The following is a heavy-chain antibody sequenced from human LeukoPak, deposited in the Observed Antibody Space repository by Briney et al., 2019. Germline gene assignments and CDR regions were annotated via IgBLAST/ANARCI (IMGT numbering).Heavy chain of an antibody. V-gene: IGHV1-2*02. CDR3: ARGPVRGVIDFDY. D-gene: IGHD3-10*01. Sequence: ASVKVSCKACGYTFTRYYMHGVRQAPAQGRDWMGWINPNSGGTNYAQKFQGRVTMSRDTSISTAYIELSRLRSDDTAVYYCARGPVRGVIDFDYWGQGTLVTVSS. CDR1: GYTFTRYY. CDR2: INPNSGGT. J-gene: IGHJ4*02.